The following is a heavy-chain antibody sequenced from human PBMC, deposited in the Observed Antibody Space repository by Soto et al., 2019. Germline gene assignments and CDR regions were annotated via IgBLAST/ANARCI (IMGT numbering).Heavy chain of an antibody. CDR2: ISAYNGNT. V-gene: IGHV1-18*04. D-gene: IGHD2-8*01. CDR1: GYTFTSYG. CDR3: ARVHGAYDYYYGMDV. Sequence: GASVKVSCKASGYTFTSYGISWVRQAPGQGLEWMGWISAYNGNTNYAQKLQGRVTMTTVTSTSTAYIELRSLSSDDTAMYYCARVHGAYDYYYGMDVWGQGTTVTVSS. J-gene: IGHJ6*02.